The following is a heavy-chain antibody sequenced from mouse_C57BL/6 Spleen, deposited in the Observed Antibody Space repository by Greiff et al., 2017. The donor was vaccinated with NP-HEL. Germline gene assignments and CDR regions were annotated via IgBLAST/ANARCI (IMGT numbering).Heavy chain of an antibody. CDR1: GFTFSDYY. D-gene: IGHD3-1*01. Sequence: EVQGVESGGGLVQPGGSLKLSCAASGFTFSDYYMYWVRQTPEKRLEWVAYISNGGGSTYYPDTVKGRFTISRDNAKNTLYLQMSRLKSEDTAMYYCAGGSPYAMDYWGQGTSVTVSS. CDR3: AGGSPYAMDY. CDR2: ISNGGGST. J-gene: IGHJ4*01. V-gene: IGHV5-12*01.